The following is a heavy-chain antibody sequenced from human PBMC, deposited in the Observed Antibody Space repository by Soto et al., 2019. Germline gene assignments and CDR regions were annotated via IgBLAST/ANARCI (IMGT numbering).Heavy chain of an antibody. CDR2: MNAGNGNT. J-gene: IGHJ4*02. CDR1: GYIFSRND. V-gene: IGHV1-3*01. CDR3: ARAAGMVALDY. Sequence: ASVKVSCKASGYIFSRNDIHWVRQAPGQRLEWMGWMNAGNGNTRYSREFQARVTFTRDTAASTGYMELSSLRSEDTAVYYCARAAGMVALDYWGRGTLVTVSS. D-gene: IGHD5-18*01.